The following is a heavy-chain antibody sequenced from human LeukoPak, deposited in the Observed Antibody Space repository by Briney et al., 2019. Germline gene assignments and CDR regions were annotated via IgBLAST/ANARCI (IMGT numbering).Heavy chain of an antibody. CDR3: ASRYSSGWRRGFDP. Sequence: SVKVSCKASGGTFSSYAISWVRQAPGQGLEWMGGIIPIFGTANYAQKFQGRVTITADESTSTAYLELSSLRSEDTAVYYCASRYSSGWRRGFDPWGQGTLVTVSS. CDR1: GGTFSSYA. CDR2: IIPIFGTA. V-gene: IGHV1-69*13. J-gene: IGHJ5*02. D-gene: IGHD6-19*01.